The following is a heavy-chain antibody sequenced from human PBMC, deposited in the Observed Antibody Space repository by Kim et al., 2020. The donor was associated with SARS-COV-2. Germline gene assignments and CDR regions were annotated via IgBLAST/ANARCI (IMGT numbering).Heavy chain of an antibody. Sequence: GGSLRLSCAASGFTFSSYAMHWVRQAPGKGLEWVAVISYDGSNKYYADSVKGRFTISRDNSKNTLYLQMNSLRAEDTAVYYCAREIRGSYFWVFDYWG. D-gene: IGHD1-26*01. J-gene: IGHJ4*01. CDR1: GFTFSSYA. CDR2: ISYDGSNK. V-gene: IGHV3-30-3*01. CDR3: AREIRGSYFWVFDY.